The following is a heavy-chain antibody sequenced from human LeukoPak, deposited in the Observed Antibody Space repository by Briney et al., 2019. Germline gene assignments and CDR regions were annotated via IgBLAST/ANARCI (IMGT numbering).Heavy chain of an antibody. D-gene: IGHD3-3*01. CDR2: IYTSGST. CDR1: GGSISGYY. J-gene: IGHJ1*01. CDR3: ARGWGYDFWSGYYVEYFQH. Sequence: KTSETLSLTCTVSGGSISGYYWSWIRQPAGKGLEWIGRIYTSGSTNYNPSLKSRVTISVDTSKNQFSLKLSSVTAADTAVYYCARGWGYDFWSGYYVEYFQHWGQGTLVTVSS. V-gene: IGHV4-4*07.